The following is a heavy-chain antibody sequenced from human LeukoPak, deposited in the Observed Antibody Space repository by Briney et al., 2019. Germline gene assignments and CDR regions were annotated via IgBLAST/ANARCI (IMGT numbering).Heavy chain of an antibody. V-gene: IGHV4-34*01. CDR2: INHSGST. Sequence: SSETLSLTCAVYGGSFSGYYWSWIRQPPGKGLEWIGEINHSGSTNYNPSFKSRVTISVDTSKNQFSLKLSSVTAADTAVYYCACYYGSGSDRHWFDPWGQGTLVTVSS. CDR3: ACYYGSGSDRHWFDP. J-gene: IGHJ5*02. CDR1: GGSFSGYY. D-gene: IGHD3-10*01.